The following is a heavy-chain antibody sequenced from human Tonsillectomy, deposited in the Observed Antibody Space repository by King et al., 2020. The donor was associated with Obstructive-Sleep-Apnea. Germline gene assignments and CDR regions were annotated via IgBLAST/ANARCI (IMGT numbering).Heavy chain of an antibody. CDR3: ARQGDGGNFEDY. J-gene: IGHJ4*02. CDR1: GGSISGYY. Sequence: QLQESGPGLVKPSDTLSLICTVSGGSISGYYWSWIRQSAGKGVEWIPRIYIRGRTCESTSPNPSLKSRVTMSADMSKNKFSLELTSVTAADTAVYYCARQGDGGNFEDYWGQGTLVTVSS. CDR2: IYIRGRTCEST. D-gene: IGHD4-23*01. V-gene: IGHV4-4*07.